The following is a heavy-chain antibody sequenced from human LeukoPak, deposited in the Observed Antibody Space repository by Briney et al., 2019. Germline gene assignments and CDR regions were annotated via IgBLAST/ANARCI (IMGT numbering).Heavy chain of an antibody. V-gene: IGHV1-2*02. CDR3: ATASTFCGGDCYPNDAFDI. CDR2: INPNSGGT. J-gene: IGHJ3*02. CDR1: GYTFTGYY. Sequence: ASVKVSCKASGYTFTGYYMHWVRKAPGQGLEWMGWINPNSGGTNRAQKFQGRVTMTRDTSISTAYMELSRLRSDDTAVYYCATASTFCGGDCYPNDAFDIWGQGTMVTVSS. D-gene: IGHD2-21*02.